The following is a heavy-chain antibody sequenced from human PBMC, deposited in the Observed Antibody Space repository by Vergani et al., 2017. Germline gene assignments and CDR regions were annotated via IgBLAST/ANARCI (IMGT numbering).Heavy chain of an antibody. Sequence: QLLLQESGPGLVKPSETLSLTCTVSGGSINTDNYYWGWVRQSPVKGLEFLANIYYSGGSYYNPSLKSRLTISIDTSKNQFSLKLSSVTAADPAVDYCARADTRGYYYRPNPDSVYWGRGTLVTVSS. CDR1: GGSINTDNYY. V-gene: IGHV4-39*02. CDR3: ARADTRGYYYRPNPDSVY. D-gene: IGHD3-22*01. CDR2: IYYSGGS. J-gene: IGHJ4*02.